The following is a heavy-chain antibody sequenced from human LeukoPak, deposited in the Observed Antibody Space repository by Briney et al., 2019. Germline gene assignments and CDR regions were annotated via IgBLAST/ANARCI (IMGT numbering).Heavy chain of an antibody. Sequence: GGSLRLSCAASGFTFSSYAMSWVRQAPGKGLEWVANIKQDGSEKYYVDSVKGRFTISRDNAKNSLYLQMNSLRAGDTAVYYCARDGADPFDYWGQGTLVTVSS. J-gene: IGHJ4*02. D-gene: IGHD4/OR15-4a*01. CDR2: IKQDGSEK. CDR3: ARDGADPFDY. V-gene: IGHV3-7*01. CDR1: GFTFSSYA.